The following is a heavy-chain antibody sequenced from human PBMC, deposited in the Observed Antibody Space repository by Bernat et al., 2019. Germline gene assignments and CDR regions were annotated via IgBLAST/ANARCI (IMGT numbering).Heavy chain of an antibody. CDR3: AREQTELFHDFWSGYEGRYYYFYYMDV. J-gene: IGHJ6*03. V-gene: IGHV4-34*01. D-gene: IGHD3-3*01. Sequence: QVQLQQWGAGLLKPSETLSLTCGVYGGSFSNYSWSWIRQPPGKGLEWIGEINHSGSTDYNPSLATRVTISIGSSRKQFSLKLSSVTAADTAVYYCAREQTELFHDFWSGYEGRYYYFYYMDVWAKGPRSPSP. CDR1: GGSFSNYS. CDR2: INHSGST.